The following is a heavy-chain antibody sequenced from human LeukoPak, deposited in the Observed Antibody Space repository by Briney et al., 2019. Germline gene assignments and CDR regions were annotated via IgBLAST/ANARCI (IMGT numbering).Heavy chain of an antibody. V-gene: IGHV3-30*18. CDR3: AKDVGMSTGEDY. Sequence: GGSLRLSCAASGFTFSSYGMHWVRQAPGKGLEWVAVISYDGSNKYYADSVKGRFTISRDNSKNTLYLRMNSLRAEDTAVYYCAKDVGMSTGEDYWGQGTLVTVSS. D-gene: IGHD3-16*01. CDR2: ISYDGSNK. J-gene: IGHJ4*02. CDR1: GFTFSSYG.